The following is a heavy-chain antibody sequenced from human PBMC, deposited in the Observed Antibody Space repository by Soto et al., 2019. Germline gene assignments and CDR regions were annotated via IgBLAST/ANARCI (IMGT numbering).Heavy chain of an antibody. V-gene: IGHV4-59*01. D-gene: IGHD1-26*01. CDR1: GGSISYYY. CDR3: ARAARLVGAPDY. Sequence: SETLSLTCTVSGGSISYYYWSWIRQPPGKGLEWIGYIYYSGSTNYNPSLKSRVTISVDTSKNQFSLELSSVTAADTALYFCARAARLVGAPDYWGQGTLVTVSS. J-gene: IGHJ4*02. CDR2: IYYSGST.